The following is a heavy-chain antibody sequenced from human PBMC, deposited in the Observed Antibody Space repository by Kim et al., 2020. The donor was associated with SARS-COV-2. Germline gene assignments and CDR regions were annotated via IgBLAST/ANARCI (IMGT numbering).Heavy chain of an antibody. D-gene: IGHD3-10*01. Sequence: SRVTISVDTSKNQFSLKLSAVTAADTAVYYCARGPYYYGSGTTSDYGMDVWGQGTTVTVSS. J-gene: IGHJ6*02. CDR3: ARGPYYYGSGTTSDYGMDV. V-gene: IGHV4-34*01.